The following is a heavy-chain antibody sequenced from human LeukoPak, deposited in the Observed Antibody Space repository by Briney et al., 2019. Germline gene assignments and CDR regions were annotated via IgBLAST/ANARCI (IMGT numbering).Heavy chain of an antibody. Sequence: SETLSLTCTVSGGSIRGSTYYWGWIRQPPGKGLEWTASMYYTGTTYYNPSLKSRVTMSVDTSKNQFSLNLTSVTAADTAVFYCARHAGGISATGTRPFDYWGQGTLVTVSS. CDR2: MYYTGTT. V-gene: IGHV4-39*07. J-gene: IGHJ4*02. CDR3: ARHAGGISATGTRPFDY. D-gene: IGHD6-13*01. CDR1: GGSIRGSTYY.